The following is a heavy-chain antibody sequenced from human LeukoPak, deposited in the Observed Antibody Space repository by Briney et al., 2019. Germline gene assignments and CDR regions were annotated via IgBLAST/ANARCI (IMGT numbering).Heavy chain of an antibody. J-gene: IGHJ4*01. CDR1: GFTFSSYS. D-gene: IGHD6-19*01. V-gene: IGHV3-21*01. CDR2: ISSSSNYV. Sequence: GGSLRLSCAASGFTFSSYSMNWVRQAPGKGLEWVSSISSSSNYVYYADSVKGRFTISRDNARNSLYLQMNSLRAEDTAVYYCARGPGSGWYNYWGHGTLVTVSS. CDR3: ARGPGSGWYNY.